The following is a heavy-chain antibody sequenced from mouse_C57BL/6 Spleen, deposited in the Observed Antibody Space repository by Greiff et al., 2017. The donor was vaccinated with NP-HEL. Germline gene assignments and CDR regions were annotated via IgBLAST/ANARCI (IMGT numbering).Heavy chain of an antibody. CDR2: ISSGSSTI. D-gene: IGHD3-3*01. Sequence: EVMLVESGGGLVKPGGSLKLSCAASGFTFSDYGMHWVRQAPEKGLEWVAYISSGSSTIYYADTVKGRFTISRDNAKNTLFLQMTSLRSEDTAMYYCARRDEGYAMDYWGQGTSVTVSS. J-gene: IGHJ4*01. CDR3: ARRDEGYAMDY. V-gene: IGHV5-17*01. CDR1: GFTFSDYG.